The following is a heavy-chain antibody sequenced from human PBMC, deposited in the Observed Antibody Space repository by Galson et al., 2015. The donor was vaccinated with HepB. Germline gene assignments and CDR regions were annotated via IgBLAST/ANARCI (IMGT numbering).Heavy chain of an antibody. Sequence: SLRLSCAASGFTFSSYAMHWVRQAPGKGLEWVAVISYDGSNKYYADSVKGRFTISRDNSKNTLYLQMNSLRAEDTAVYYCARGGPGIVVVDYWGQGTLVTVSS. D-gene: IGHD2-2*01. CDR3: ARGGPGIVVVDY. J-gene: IGHJ4*02. CDR2: ISYDGSNK. CDR1: GFTFSSYA. V-gene: IGHV3-30-3*01.